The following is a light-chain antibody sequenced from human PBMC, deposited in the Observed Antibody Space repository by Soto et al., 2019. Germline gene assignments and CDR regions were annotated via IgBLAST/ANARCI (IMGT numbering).Light chain of an antibody. V-gene: IGLV1-51*01. J-gene: IGLJ2*01. Sequence: SVLTQPPSVSAAPGQKVTISCSGSSSNIGNNYVSWYQHLPGTAPKLLIYDNNNRPSGIPDRFSGSKSGTSATLGITGLQTGDEADYYCGTWDSSLSVVVFGGGTKLTV. CDR1: SSNIGNNY. CDR3: GTWDSSLSVVV. CDR2: DNN.